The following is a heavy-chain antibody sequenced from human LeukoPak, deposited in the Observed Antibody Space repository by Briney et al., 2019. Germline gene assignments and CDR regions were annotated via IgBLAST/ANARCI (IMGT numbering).Heavy chain of an antibody. J-gene: IGHJ4*02. CDR1: GGSISSSSYY. CDR2: IYYSGST. V-gene: IGHV4-39*07. D-gene: IGHD4-17*01. CDR3: ARFQVDGDYYFDY. Sequence: SETLSLTCTVSGGSISSSSYYWGWIRQPPGKGLEWIGSIYYSGSTYYNPSLKSRVTISVDTSKNQFSLKLSSVTAADTAVYYCARFQVDGDYYFDYWGQGTLVTVSS.